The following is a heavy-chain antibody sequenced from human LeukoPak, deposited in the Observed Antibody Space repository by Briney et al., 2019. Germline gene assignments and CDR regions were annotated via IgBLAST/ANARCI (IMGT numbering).Heavy chain of an antibody. CDR2: SRNKDHRYST. CDR3: VRGHNSFDY. Sequence: PGGSLRLSCAVSGFTFSDHYMDWVRQAAGKGLEWVGRSRNKDHRYSTEYAASVNGRFSISRDESKNSLFLQMNSLKIEDTAIYYCVRGHNSFDYWGQGTLVTVSS. CDR1: GFTFSDHY. J-gene: IGHJ4*02. V-gene: IGHV3-72*01. D-gene: IGHD5-24*01.